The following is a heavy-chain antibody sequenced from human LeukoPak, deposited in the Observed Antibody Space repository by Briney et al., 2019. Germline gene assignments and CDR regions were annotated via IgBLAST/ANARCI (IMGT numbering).Heavy chain of an antibody. CDR1: GFTFSGYS. J-gene: IGHJ4*02. Sequence: PGGSLRLSCAASGFTFSGYSLNWVRQAPGKGLEWVSYITRNSETIYYADSVKGRFTIPRDNAKKLLFLQMNSLRTEDTAVYYCATNGDYPFDSWGQGTLVTVSS. V-gene: IGHV3-48*01. D-gene: IGHD4-17*01. CDR2: ITRNSETI. CDR3: ATNGDYPFDS.